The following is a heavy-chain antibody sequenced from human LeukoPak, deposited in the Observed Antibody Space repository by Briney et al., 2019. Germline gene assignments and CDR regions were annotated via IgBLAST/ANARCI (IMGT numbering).Heavy chain of an antibody. CDR1: GGSFSGYY. D-gene: IGHD3-10*01. CDR2: INHSRST. CDR3: ARRLGRKFGERFYYYHYMDV. J-gene: IGHJ6*03. Sequence: SETLSLTCAVYGGSFSGYYWNWIRQPPGKGLEWIGEINHSRSTNYHPSLKSRVTISVDMSKNQFSLKLSSVTAADTAVYYCARRLGRKFGERFYYYHYMDVWGKGTTVTISS. V-gene: IGHV4-34*01.